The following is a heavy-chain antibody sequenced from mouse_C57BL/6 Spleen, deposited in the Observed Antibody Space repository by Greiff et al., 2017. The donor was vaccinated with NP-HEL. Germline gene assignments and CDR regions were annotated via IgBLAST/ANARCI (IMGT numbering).Heavy chain of an antibody. V-gene: IGHV3-6*01. CDR2: ISYDGSN. J-gene: IGHJ3*01. Sequence: EVKLMESGPGLVKPSQSLSLTCSVTGYSITSGYYWNWIRQFPGNKLEWMGYISYDGSNNYNPSLKNRISITRDTSKNQFFLKLNSVTTEDTATYYCAREDDVGFAYWGQGTLVTVSA. CDR3: AREDDVGFAY. CDR1: GYSITSGYY. D-gene: IGHD2-12*01.